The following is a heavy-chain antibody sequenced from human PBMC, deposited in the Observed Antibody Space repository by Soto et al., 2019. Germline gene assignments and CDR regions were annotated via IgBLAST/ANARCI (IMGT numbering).Heavy chain of an antibody. CDR2: IKHSGST. CDR3: ASPSPPSYGSGSYRIGASGLDY. CDR1: GGSFSGYY. J-gene: IGHJ4*02. D-gene: IGHD3-10*01. V-gene: IGHV4-34*01. Sequence: QVQLQQWGAGLLKPSETLSLTCAVYGGSFSGYYWSWIRQPPGKGLEWIGEIKHSGSTNYNPSLKGRVTISVDKSKNQYSLKPSSETAADTAVYYCASPSPPSYGSGSYRIGASGLDYWGQGTLVTVSS.